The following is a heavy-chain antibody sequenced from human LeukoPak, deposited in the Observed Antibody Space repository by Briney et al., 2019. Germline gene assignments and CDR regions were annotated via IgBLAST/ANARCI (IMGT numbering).Heavy chain of an antibody. CDR1: GYTFTSYA. CDR2: INAGNGNT. J-gene: IGHJ1*01. V-gene: IGHV1-3*01. CDR3: ARTRSQLPHAEYFQH. Sequence: ASVKVSCKASGYTFTSYAMHWVRQAPGQRLEWMGWINAGNGNTKYSQKFQGRVTITRDTSASTAYMELSSLRSEDTAVYYCARTRSQLPHAEYFQHWGQGTLVTVSS. D-gene: IGHD2-2*01.